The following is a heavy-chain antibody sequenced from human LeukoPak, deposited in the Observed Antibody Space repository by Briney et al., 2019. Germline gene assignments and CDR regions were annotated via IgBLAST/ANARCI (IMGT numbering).Heavy chain of an antibody. CDR1: GYSFTSYW. CDR2: IYPGDSDT. CDR3: AGHLPGGYSGSYFHWFDP. Sequence: GESLKISCKGSGYSFTSYWIGWVRQMPGKGLEWMGIIYPGDSDTRYSPSFQGQATISADKSISTAYLQWSSLKASDTAMYYCAGHLPGGYSGSYFHWFDPWGQGTLVTVSS. D-gene: IGHD1-26*01. V-gene: IGHV5-51*01. J-gene: IGHJ5*02.